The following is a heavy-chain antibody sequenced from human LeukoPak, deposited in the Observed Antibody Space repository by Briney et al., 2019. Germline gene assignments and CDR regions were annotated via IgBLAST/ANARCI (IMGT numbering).Heavy chain of an antibody. V-gene: IGHV3-23*01. D-gene: IGHD5-12*01. CDR1: GFTFSSYA. J-gene: IGHJ4*02. Sequence: GGSLRLSCAASGFTFSSYAMSWVRQAPGKGLEWVSAISGSGGSTYYADSVKGRFTISRDNSKNTLYLQMNSLRAEDAAVYYCAKSKGSGYDWDYWGQGTLVTVSS. CDR2: ISGSGGST. CDR3: AKSKGSGYDWDY.